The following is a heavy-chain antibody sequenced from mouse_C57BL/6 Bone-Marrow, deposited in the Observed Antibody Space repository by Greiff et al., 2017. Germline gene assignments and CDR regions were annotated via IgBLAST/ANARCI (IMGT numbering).Heavy chain of an antibody. CDR3: TTDGPYAMDY. CDR1: GFNIKDDY. D-gene: IGHD1-2*01. CDR2: IDPENGDT. V-gene: IGHV14-4*01. J-gene: IGHJ4*01. Sequence: EVQLQESGAELVRPGASVKLSCTASGFNIKDDYMHWVKQRPEQGLEWIGWIDPENGDTEYASKFQGKATITAATSSNTAYLQLSSLTSEDTAVXYCTTDGPYAMDYWGQGTSVTVSS.